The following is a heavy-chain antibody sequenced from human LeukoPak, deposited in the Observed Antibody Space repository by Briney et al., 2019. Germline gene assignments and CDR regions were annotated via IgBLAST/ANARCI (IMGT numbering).Heavy chain of an antibody. CDR3: AKDRPGTALWTFDI. J-gene: IGHJ3*02. CDR1: GFTFSSYA. D-gene: IGHD1-1*01. CDR2: ISASTSST. Sequence: GGSLRLSCAASGFTFSSYAMSWVRQAPGKGLEWVSAISASTSSTYYADSVKGRFIISRDNSKNTLYLQMNSLRAEDTAVYYCAKDRPGTALWTFDIWGQGTMVTVSS. V-gene: IGHV3-23*01.